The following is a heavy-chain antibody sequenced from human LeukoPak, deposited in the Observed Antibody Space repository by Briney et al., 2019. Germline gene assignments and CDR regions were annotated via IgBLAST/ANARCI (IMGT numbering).Heavy chain of an antibody. J-gene: IGHJ4*02. CDR3: AKDGNYDILTGYLGLFDY. Sequence: GGSLRLSCAASGFTFSSYAMSWVRQAPGKGLEWVSAISGSGDSTYYADSVKGRFTISRDNSKNTLYLQMNSLRAEDTAVYYCAKDGNYDILTGYLGLFDYWGQGTLVTVSS. CDR1: GFTFSSYA. D-gene: IGHD3-9*01. CDR2: ISGSGDST. V-gene: IGHV3-23*01.